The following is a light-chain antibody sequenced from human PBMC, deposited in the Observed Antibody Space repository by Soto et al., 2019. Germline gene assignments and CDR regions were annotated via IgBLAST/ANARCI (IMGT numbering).Light chain of an antibody. CDR2: DNS. CDR1: SSNIGAGYD. CDR3: QSYDSSLSGFYV. Sequence: QSVLTQPPSVSGAPGQRVTISCTGSSSNIGAGYDVHWYQQLPGTAPKLLIYDNSNRPSGVPDRFSGSKSGTSASLAITGLHAEDEADYYCQSYDSSLSGFYVFGTGTKVTVL. J-gene: IGLJ1*01. V-gene: IGLV1-40*01.